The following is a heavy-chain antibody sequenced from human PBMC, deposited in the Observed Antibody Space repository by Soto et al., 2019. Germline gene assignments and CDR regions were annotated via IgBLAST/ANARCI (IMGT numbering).Heavy chain of an antibody. V-gene: IGHV4-4*02. CDR1: GASVSSTYW. CDR3: ARSNAASGTYYFDY. Sequence: PSETLSLTCAVSGASVSSTYWWSWVRQPPGKGPEWIGEINHRGSANYNPSLRSRVTMSVDISKSQFSLRLTSVTAADTAVYYCARSNAASGTYYFDYWGQGALVTVSS. CDR2: INHRGSA. J-gene: IGHJ4*02. D-gene: IGHD6-13*01.